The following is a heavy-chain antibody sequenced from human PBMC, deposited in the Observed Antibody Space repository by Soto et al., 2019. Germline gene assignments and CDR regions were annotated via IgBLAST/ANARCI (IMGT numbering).Heavy chain of an antibody. Sequence: EVQLVESGGGLVQRGRSLRLSCAASGFTFDDYAMHWVRQVPGKGLEWVSGINWNSGSIGYAESVKGRFAISRDNAKNSLHLQMNSLRAEDTAFYYCVKDESINWYSGHFRHWGQGTLVTVSS. D-gene: IGHD6-13*01. CDR1: GFTFDDYA. J-gene: IGHJ1*01. CDR2: INWNSGSI. CDR3: VKDESINWYSGHFRH. V-gene: IGHV3-9*01.